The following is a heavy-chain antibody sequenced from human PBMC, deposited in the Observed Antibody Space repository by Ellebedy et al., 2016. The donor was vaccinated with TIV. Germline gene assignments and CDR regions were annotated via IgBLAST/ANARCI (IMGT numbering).Heavy chain of an antibody. CDR3: AGGRSSGWAFDY. Sequence: SGPTLVKPTQTLTLTCTISGLSVASTGMRVSWIRQPPGKALEWLARIDWDDDKRYNTSLRTRLTVSKDSSKNQVVLTMTNMDPVDTATYYCAGGRSSGWAFDYWGLGTLVTVSS. CDR1: GLSVASTGMR. D-gene: IGHD6-19*01. J-gene: IGHJ4*01. CDR2: IDWDDDK. V-gene: IGHV2-70D*14.